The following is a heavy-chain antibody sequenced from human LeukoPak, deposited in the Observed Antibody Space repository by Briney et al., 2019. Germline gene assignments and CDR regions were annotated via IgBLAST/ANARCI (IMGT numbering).Heavy chain of an antibody. J-gene: IGHJ3*02. CDR1: GGSISRYY. V-gene: IGHV4-59*01. CDR3: AITTGTSSYDAFDI. D-gene: IGHD1-1*01. CDR2: IFYSGGT. Sequence: SGTLSLSCTASGGSISRYYWCWVRQPPGKGLEWVGYIFYSGGTKYNPYLKSRVTIPVDTTKNKLSLMLSSATAADTAVLCSAITTGTSSYDAFDIWGQGTMVTVSS.